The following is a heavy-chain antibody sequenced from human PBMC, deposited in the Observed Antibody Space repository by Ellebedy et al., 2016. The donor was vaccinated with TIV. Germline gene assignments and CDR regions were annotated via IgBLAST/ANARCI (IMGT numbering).Heavy chain of an antibody. D-gene: IGHD6-19*01. CDR3: AKAYTKSSGLLDFDY. CDR1: GFTFDDYT. CDR2: ISWDGGST. Sequence: GESLKISCAASGFTFDDYTMHWVRQAPGKGLEWVSLISWDGGSTYYADSVKGRFTISRDNSKNSLYLQMNSLRTEDNALYYCAKAYTKSSGLLDFDYWGQGTLVTVSS. J-gene: IGHJ4*02. V-gene: IGHV3-43*01.